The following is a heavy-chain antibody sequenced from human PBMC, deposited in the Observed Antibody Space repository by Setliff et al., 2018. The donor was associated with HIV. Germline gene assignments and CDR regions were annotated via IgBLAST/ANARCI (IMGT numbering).Heavy chain of an antibody. CDR3: AKETFYYDSSGYWPEPGYYFDY. Sequence: GGSLRLSCAASGFTFSSFAMTWVRQAPGKGLEWVSSISGSAGSTYYADSVKGRFTISRDNSKNTLYLQMNSLRAEDTAVYYCAKETFYYDSSGYWPEPGYYFDYWGQGTLGTVPQ. CDR1: GFTFSSFA. CDR2: ISGSAGST. D-gene: IGHD3-22*01. J-gene: IGHJ4*02. V-gene: IGHV3-23*01.